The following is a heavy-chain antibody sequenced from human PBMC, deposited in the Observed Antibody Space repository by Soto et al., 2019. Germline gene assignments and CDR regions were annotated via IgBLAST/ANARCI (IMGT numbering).Heavy chain of an antibody. CDR1: NYTFTNYG. V-gene: IGHV1-18*01. Sequence: QVQLVQSGTEVKKPGASVKVSCKASNYTFTNYGISWVRQAPGQGFEWMGWISNYNGDTRSAQKFQGRLTLTTDTSTRTVYMELRGLTSDATAVYYCARTSAFPLDCGAYDCYFHYLGQGAQVTVSS. CDR2: ISNYNGDT. J-gene: IGHJ4*02. CDR3: ARTSAFPLDCGAYDCYFHY. D-gene: IGHD2-21*01.